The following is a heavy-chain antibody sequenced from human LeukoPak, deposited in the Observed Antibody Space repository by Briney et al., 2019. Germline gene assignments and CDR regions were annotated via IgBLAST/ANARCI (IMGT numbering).Heavy chain of an antibody. V-gene: IGHV3-23*01. CDR1: GFTFSSYA. CDR2: ISGSGGST. J-gene: IGHJ4*02. CDR3: ANSDSTFITIFGVVH. D-gene: IGHD3-3*01. Sequence: PGGSLRLSCAASGFTFSSYAMSWVRQAPGKGLEWVSAISGSGGSTYYADSVKGRFTISRDNSKNTLYLQMNSLRAEDTAVYYCANSDSTFITIFGVVHWGQGTLVTVSS.